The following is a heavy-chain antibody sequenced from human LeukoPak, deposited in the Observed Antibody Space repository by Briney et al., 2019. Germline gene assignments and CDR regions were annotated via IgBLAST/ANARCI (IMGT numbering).Heavy chain of an antibody. D-gene: IGHD3-9*01. CDR1: GFTFSSYE. CDR3: AKLLWTLRYFDY. CDR2: ISSSGSSI. Sequence: GGSLRLSCAASGFTFSSYEMNWVRQAPGKGLEWVSYISSSGSSIYYADSVKGRFTISRDNAKNSLYLQMNSLRAEDTAVYYCAKLLWTLRYFDYWGQGTLVTVSS. V-gene: IGHV3-48*03. J-gene: IGHJ4*02.